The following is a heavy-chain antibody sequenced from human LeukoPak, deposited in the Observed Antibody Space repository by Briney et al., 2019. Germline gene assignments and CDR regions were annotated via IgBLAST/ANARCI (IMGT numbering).Heavy chain of an antibody. CDR1: GFTFSDYY. J-gene: IGHJ4*02. V-gene: IGHV3-11*01. D-gene: IGHD4-23*01. CDR2: ISTRDNTI. Sequence: GGSLRLSCTASGFTFSDYYMSWIRQTPGKGLEWLSYISTRDNTIQYADSVKGRFTTSRDNANNSVFLQMNNLRAEDSAIYYCARGARWAYYFDYWGQGSPVTVSS. CDR3: ARGARWAYYFDY.